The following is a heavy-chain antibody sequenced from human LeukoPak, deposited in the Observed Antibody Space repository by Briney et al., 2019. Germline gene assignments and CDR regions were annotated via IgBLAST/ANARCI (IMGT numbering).Heavy chain of an antibody. CDR1: GGSFSGYY. D-gene: IGHD1-26*01. V-gene: IGHV4-34*01. Sequence: SETLSLTCAVYGGSFSGYYWSWIRQPPGKGLEWIGEINHSGSTNHNPSLKSRVTISVDTSKNRFSLKLSSVTAADTAVYYCAFWIGSYDSWGQGTLVSVSS. CDR2: INHSGST. CDR3: AFWIGSYDS. J-gene: IGHJ4*02.